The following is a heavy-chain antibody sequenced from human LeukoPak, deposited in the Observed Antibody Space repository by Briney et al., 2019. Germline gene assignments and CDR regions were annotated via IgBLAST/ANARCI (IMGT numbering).Heavy chain of an antibody. CDR2: ISGSGGST. CDR1: GFTFSSYG. V-gene: IGHV3-23*01. CDR3: ARGSTWVDYYYYMDV. J-gene: IGHJ6*03. Sequence: GGSLRLSCAASGFTFSSYGMSWVRQAPGKGLEWVSAISGSGGSTYYADSVKGRFTISRDNSKNTLYLQMNSLRAEDTAVYYCARGSTWVDYYYYMDVWGKGTTVTISS.